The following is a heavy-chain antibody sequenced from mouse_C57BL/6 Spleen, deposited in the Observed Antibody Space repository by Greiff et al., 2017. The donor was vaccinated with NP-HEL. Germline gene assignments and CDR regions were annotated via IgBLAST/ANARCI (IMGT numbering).Heavy chain of an antibody. CDR3: ARRGELPMDY. Sequence: VQLQQSGAELVRPGTSVKVSCKASGYAFTNYLIEWVKQRPGQGLEWIGVINPGSGGTNYNEKFKGKATLTADKSSSTAYMQLSSLTSEDSAVYFCARRGELPMDYWGQGTSVTVSS. V-gene: IGHV1-54*01. CDR2: INPGSGGT. J-gene: IGHJ4*01. CDR1: GYAFTNYL.